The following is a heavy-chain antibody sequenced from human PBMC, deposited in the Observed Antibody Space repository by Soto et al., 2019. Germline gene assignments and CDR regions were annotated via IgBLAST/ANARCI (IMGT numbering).Heavy chain of an antibody. CDR3: ARRHMGSQAFDI. CDR1: VYSFTSYW. D-gene: IGHD3-10*01. CDR2: IDPSDSYT. V-gene: IGHV5-10-1*01. Sequence: GESLKISCKGSVYSFTSYWISWVRQMPGKGLEWMGRIDPSDSYTNYSPSFQGHVTISADKSISTAYLQWSSLKASDTAMYYCARRHMGSQAFDIWGQGTMVTVSS. J-gene: IGHJ3*02.